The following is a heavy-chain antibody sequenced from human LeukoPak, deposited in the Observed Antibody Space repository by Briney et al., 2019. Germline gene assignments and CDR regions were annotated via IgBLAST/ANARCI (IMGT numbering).Heavy chain of an antibody. CDR1: GFTFSSNY. Sequence: GGSLRLSCAASGFTFSSNYMSWVRQAPGKGLEWVSVIYSGGSTYYADSVKGRFTISRDNAKNSLYLQMNSLRAEDTAVYYCARDREYSSGWRYPRAFDYWGQGTLVTVSS. CDR3: ARDREYSSGWRYPRAFDY. D-gene: IGHD6-19*01. CDR2: IYSGGST. V-gene: IGHV3-53*01. J-gene: IGHJ4*02.